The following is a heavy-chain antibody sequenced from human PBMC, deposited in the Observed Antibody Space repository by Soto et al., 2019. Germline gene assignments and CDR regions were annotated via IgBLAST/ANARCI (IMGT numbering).Heavy chain of an antibody. CDR3: VNLMRDTADYYYYYGMDV. CDR2: ISGSGGST. J-gene: IGHJ6*02. Sequence: EVQLLESGGGLAQPGGSLRLSCAVSGFTFSSFTMTWVRQAPGKGLEWVSSISGSGGSTYYADSVKGRFTISRDNSKNTLFLQLNSLRAEDTALYYCVNLMRDTADYYYYYGMDVWGQGTTVTVFS. V-gene: IGHV3-23*01. CDR1: GFTFSSFT. D-gene: IGHD5-18*01.